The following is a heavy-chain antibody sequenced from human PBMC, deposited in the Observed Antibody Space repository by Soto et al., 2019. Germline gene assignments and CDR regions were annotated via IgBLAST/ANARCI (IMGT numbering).Heavy chain of an antibody. CDR2: IGHDGST. CDR3: VRVSHVDY. J-gene: IGHJ4*02. Sequence: EVQLVESGGGLVQPGGSLRLSCAASGFTFSNYWMHWVRQAPGKGLAWVARIGHDGSTVYSGSVRGRFTVSRDNAENMLYLQMNSLRDDDTAIYYCVRVSHVDYWGQGTLVTVSS. CDR1: GFTFSNYW. V-gene: IGHV3-74*01.